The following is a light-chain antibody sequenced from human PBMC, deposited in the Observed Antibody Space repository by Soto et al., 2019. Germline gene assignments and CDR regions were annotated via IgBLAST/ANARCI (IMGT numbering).Light chain of an antibody. Sequence: QSALTQPASVSGSPGQSIVISCTGSSSDVGGYNYVSWYQQNPGKAPKLMIYEVNNRPSGVSNRFSGSKSGNTASLTISGLXAADEADYYCCSYTGTNTLYVFGTGTKVTVL. J-gene: IGLJ1*01. CDR2: EVN. CDR1: SSDVGGYNY. V-gene: IGLV2-14*03. CDR3: CSYTGTNTLYV.